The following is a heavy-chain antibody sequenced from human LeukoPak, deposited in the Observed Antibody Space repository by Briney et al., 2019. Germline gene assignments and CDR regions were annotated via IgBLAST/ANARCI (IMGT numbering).Heavy chain of an antibody. CDR1: GFTFSSYR. CDR3: ARDGYSSGWPFRTSHDDAFDI. V-gene: IGHV3-21*04. J-gene: IGHJ3*02. CDR2: ISSISSYI. Sequence: GGSLRLSCAASGFTFSSYRMNWVRQAPGKGLEWVASISSISSYIYYADSVKGRFTISRDNAKNSLYLQMNSLRAEDTAVYYCARDGYSSGWPFRTSHDDAFDIWGQGTMVTVSS. D-gene: IGHD6-19*01.